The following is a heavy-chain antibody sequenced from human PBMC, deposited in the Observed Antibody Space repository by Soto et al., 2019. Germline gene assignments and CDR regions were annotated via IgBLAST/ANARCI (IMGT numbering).Heavy chain of an antibody. D-gene: IGHD3-22*01. CDR3: ARADYYDGSGFYYDY. Sequence: QVQLVQSGAEVKKPGASMKVSCKASGYIFANHYIHWVRQAPGQGLEWMGIINPSGGSTNYLQKCQGRVSMTRDTSKSTVYMELSSLRSEDTAVYFCARADYYDGSGFYYDYCGQGTLVTVSS. V-gene: IGHV1-46*01. CDR2: INPSGGST. CDR1: GYIFANHY. J-gene: IGHJ4*02.